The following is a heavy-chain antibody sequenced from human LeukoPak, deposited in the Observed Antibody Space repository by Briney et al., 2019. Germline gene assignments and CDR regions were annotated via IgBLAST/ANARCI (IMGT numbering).Heavy chain of an antibody. D-gene: IGHD5-18*01. J-gene: IGHJ4*02. V-gene: IGHV3-66*01. Sequence: GGSLRLSCAASGFTVSSNYMSWVRQAPGKGLEWVSVIYSGGSTYYADSVKGRFTISRDNSKNTLYLQMNSLRAEGTAVYYCARDRGYSYGEDYWGQGTLVTVSS. CDR1: GFTVSSNY. CDR2: IYSGGST. CDR3: ARDRGYSYGEDY.